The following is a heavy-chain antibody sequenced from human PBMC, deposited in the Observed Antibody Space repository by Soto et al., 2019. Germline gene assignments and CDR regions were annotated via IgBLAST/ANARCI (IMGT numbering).Heavy chain of an antibody. Sequence: QVQLQESGPGLVKPSQTLSLTCTVSGGSISSGGYYWSWIRQHPGKGLEWIGYIYYSGSTYYNPSLKSRVTISVDTSKNQFSLKLSSVTAADTAVYYCARSFGPMGIAVAGTIDYWGQGTLVTVSS. CDR1: GGSISSGGYY. CDR3: ARSFGPMGIAVAGTIDY. CDR2: IYYSGST. D-gene: IGHD6-19*01. J-gene: IGHJ4*02. V-gene: IGHV4-31*03.